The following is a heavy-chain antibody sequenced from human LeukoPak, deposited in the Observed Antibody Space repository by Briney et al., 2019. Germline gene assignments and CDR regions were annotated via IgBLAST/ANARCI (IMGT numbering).Heavy chain of an antibody. J-gene: IGHJ4*02. D-gene: IGHD3-9*01. CDR3: AREHISPVKVLRYFERYYFDY. CDR1: GGTFSSYA. V-gene: IGHV1-69*13. CDR2: IIPIFGTA. Sequence: SVKVSCKASGGTFSSYAISWVRQAPGQGLEWMGGIIPIFGTANYAQKFQGRVTITADESTSTAYMELSSLRSEDTAVYYRAREHISPVKVLRYFERYYFDYWGQGTLVTVSS.